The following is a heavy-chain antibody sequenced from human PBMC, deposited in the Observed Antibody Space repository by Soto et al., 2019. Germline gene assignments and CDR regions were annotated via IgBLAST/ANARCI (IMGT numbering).Heavy chain of an antibody. CDR3: ARVRVIRGVIPSHFGR. CDR1: GGTFNSYG. D-gene: IGHD3-10*01. J-gene: IGHJ4*02. CDR2: IIPLYGTV. Sequence: QAHLAQSGAEVKKPGSSVTVSCKASGGTFNSYGISWVRQAPGQGLDWMGVIIPLYGTVNYAQKFQGRVSRTADKATSTAYMDLNSLRSDDTAVYYCARVRVIRGVIPSHFGRWGQGTQVTFSS. V-gene: IGHV1-69*06.